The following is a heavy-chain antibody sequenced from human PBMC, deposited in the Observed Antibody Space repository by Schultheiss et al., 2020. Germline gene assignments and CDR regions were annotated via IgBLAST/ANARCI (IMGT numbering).Heavy chain of an antibody. V-gene: IGHV3-NL1*01. Sequence: GGSLRLSCAASGYTFSSYAMHWVRQAPGKGLEWVWVIYSGGLTYYAESAKARFTITKDNSKNTLYLQMNSLRAEDTAVYYCARDSPPRGSGWYNWFDSWGQGTLVTVSS. CDR1: GYTFSSYA. CDR3: ARDSPPRGSGWYNWFDS. D-gene: IGHD6-19*01. CDR2: IYSGGLT. J-gene: IGHJ5*01.